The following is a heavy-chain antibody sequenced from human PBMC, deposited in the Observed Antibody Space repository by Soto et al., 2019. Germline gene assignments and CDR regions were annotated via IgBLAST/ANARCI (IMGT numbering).Heavy chain of an antibody. CDR3: AKNSGPHWYFDL. CDR2: ISGYNGIT. CDR1: GYTFTSYE. V-gene: IGHV1-18*01. D-gene: IGHD1-26*01. Sequence: QVQLVQSGAEVKKPGASVKVSCKASGYTFTSYEITWVRQAPGQGLEWMGWISGYNGITKYAQKFQGRVTMTTETSTSTAYMELRRLRYDDTAVYYCAKNSGPHWYFDLWGRGTLVTVPS. J-gene: IGHJ2*01.